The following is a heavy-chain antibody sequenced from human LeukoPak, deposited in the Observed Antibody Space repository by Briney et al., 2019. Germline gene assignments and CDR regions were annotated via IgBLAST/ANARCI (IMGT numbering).Heavy chain of an antibody. D-gene: IGHD6-19*01. V-gene: IGHV1-69*06. Sequence: GASVKVSCKASGGTFSSYAISWVRQAPGQGLEWMGGINPIFGTANYAQKFQGRVTITADKSTSTAYMEMSSLRSEDTAVYYCASSRGYSSGWSRGYFDYWGQGTLVTVSS. CDR3: ASSRGYSSGWSRGYFDY. CDR1: GGTFSSYA. J-gene: IGHJ4*02. CDR2: INPIFGTA.